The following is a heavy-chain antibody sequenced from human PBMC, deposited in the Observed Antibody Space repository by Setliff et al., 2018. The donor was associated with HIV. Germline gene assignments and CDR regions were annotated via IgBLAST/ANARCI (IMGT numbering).Heavy chain of an antibody. D-gene: IGHD3-16*01. J-gene: IGHJ6*02. CDR2: IYYSGSS. Sequence: PSETLSLTCTVSGGSISSYYWSWIRQPPGKGLEWIGYIYYSGSSKNTPSLKSRVTISVDTPKNEFSLKLSSMTAADTAVYYCARGGYYYYFGVDVWGQGTTVTVSS. CDR1: GGSISSYY. V-gene: IGHV4-59*01. CDR3: ARGGYYYYFGVDV.